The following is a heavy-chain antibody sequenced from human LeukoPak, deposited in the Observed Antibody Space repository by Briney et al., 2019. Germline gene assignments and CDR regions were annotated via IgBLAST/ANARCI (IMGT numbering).Heavy chain of an antibody. CDR1: GCTFSTSG. D-gene: IGHD3-3*01. Sequence: GGSLRLSCAASGCTFSTSGRHWVRQAPGKGLEWVAFIRYDGNDEYYADSVRGLFTTSKNNSTNTLYLETTSLRTEDTAVYYCAKDKGVRFLDFSTPTRDYWGQGTLVTVSS. CDR3: AKDKGVRFLDFSTPTRDY. J-gene: IGHJ4*02. V-gene: IGHV3-30*02. CDR2: IRYDGNDE.